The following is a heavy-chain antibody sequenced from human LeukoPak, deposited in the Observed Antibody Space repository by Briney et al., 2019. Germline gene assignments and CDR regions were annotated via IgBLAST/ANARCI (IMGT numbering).Heavy chain of an antibody. CDR3: ARDAYMYYFDY. J-gene: IGHJ4*02. CDR1: GFTFSSYW. V-gene: IGHV3-7*01. Sequence: GGSLRLSCAASGFTFSSYWMSWVRQAPGKGLEWVASIKQDGSEKYYVDSVKGRFTISRDNAKNSLYLQMNSPRAEDTAVYYCARDAYMYYFDYWGQGTLVTVSS. CDR2: IKQDGSEK. D-gene: IGHD4-11*01.